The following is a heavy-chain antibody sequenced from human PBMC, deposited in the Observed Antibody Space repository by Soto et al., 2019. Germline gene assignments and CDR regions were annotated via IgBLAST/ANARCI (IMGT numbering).Heavy chain of an antibody. CDR2: ISQSGST. Sequence: QAQLQESGPGLVKPSQTLSLTCTVSGGSISSSISSGAYYWSWIRQHPGKGLEWLGYISQSGSTYYNPSLKSRLTISLDSSENQFSLKLSSVTAADTAVYYCARSLGGLTRGYSYADFDCWGQGTLVTVSS. V-gene: IGHV4-31*03. CDR1: GGSISSSISSGAYY. D-gene: IGHD5-18*01. J-gene: IGHJ4*02. CDR3: ARSLGGLTRGYSYADFDC.